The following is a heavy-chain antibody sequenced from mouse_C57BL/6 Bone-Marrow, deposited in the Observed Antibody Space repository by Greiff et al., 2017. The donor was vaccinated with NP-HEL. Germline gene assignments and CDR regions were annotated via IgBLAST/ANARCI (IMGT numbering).Heavy chain of an antibody. Sequence: QVQLQQPGAELVKPGASVKLSCKASGYTFTSYWMQWVKQRPGQGLEWIGEIDPSDSYTTYNQKFKGKATLTVDTSSSTAYMQLSSLTSEDSAVYYCARGTPLGYFDVWGTGTTVTVSS. CDR2: IDPSDSYT. J-gene: IGHJ1*03. V-gene: IGHV1-50*01. CDR3: ARGTPLGYFDV. D-gene: IGHD2-10*02. CDR1: GYTFTSYW.